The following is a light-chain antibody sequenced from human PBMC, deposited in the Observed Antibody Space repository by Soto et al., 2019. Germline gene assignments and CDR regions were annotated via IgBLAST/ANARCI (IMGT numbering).Light chain of an antibody. J-gene: IGKJ4*01. CDR1: QSVRNY. V-gene: IGKV3-20*01. Sequence: EIVLTQSPGTLSLSPGERATLSCRASQSVRNYLAWYRQKPGQAPRLLIYGASTRAAGIPDRFGGSGSGTDFTLTISALEPEDFAMYSCHHYSSPPATFGGGTRVESK. CDR2: GAS. CDR3: HHYSSPPAT.